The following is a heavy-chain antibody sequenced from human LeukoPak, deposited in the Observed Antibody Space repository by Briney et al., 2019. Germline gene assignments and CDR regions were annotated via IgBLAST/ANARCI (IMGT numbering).Heavy chain of an antibody. CDR1: GFTFSSHG. D-gene: IGHD3-22*01. Sequence: GGSLRLSCAVSGFTFSSHGMHWVRQAPGKGLEWVSIIWNDGSDEYYADSVKGRFTISRDNSKNTLYLQMNSLRAEDTAVYYCARDGGYHSSGPFDYWGQGTLVTVSS. CDR2: IWNDGSDE. CDR3: ARDGGYHSSGPFDY. V-gene: IGHV3-33*01. J-gene: IGHJ4*02.